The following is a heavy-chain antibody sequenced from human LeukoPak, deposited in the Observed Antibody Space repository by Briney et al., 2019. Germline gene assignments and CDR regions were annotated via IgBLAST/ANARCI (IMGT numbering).Heavy chain of an antibody. CDR2: ITPSGGST. CDR3: ARHAYYYDRSGSYDAFDI. J-gene: IGHJ3*02. Sequence: ASVKVSCKGSGYTFTSYYMHSVRQAPGQGLEWMGIITPSGGSTSYAQKFQGRVTMTRDTSTSTVYMELSRLRSEDTAVYYCARHAYYYDRSGSYDAFDIWGQGTMVTVSS. D-gene: IGHD3-22*01. V-gene: IGHV1-46*01. CDR1: GYTFTSYY.